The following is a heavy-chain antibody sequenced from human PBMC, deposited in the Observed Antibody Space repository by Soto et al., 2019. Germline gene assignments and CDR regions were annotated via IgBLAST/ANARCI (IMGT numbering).Heavy chain of an antibody. CDR2: MDPNRGHS. D-gene: IGHD1-1*01. V-gene: IGHV1-8*01. Sequence: GASVKVSCKASGYNISSYDIIWVRQAAGQGLEWMGWMDPNRGHSDSVQNFRGRVTVTTNISASTAYMELSGLRSDDTGVYYCASALKLNPFDYWGQGTLVTVSS. J-gene: IGHJ4*02. CDR3: ASALKLNPFDY. CDR1: GYNISSYD.